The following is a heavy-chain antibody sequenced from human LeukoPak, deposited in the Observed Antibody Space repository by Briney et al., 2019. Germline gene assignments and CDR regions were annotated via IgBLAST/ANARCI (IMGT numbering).Heavy chain of an antibody. CDR2: ISGSGGST. CDR1: GFTFNTYW. J-gene: IGHJ4*02. V-gene: IGHV3-23*01. CDR3: AKDHTVRGFPMYYFDY. Sequence: PGGSLRLSCVGSGFTFNTYWMNWVRQAPGKGLEWVSAISGSGGSTYYADSVKGRFTISRDNSKNTLYLQMNSLRAEDTAVYYCAKDHTVRGFPMYYFDYWGQGTLVTVSS. D-gene: IGHD3-10*01.